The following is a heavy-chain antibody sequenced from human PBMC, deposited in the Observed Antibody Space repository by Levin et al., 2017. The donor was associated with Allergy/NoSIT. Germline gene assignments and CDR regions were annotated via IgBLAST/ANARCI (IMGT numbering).Heavy chain of an antibody. V-gene: IGHV4/OR15-8*01. Sequence: SETLSLTCAVSGGSITSNNWWSWVRQPPGKGLEWIGEIYHNGSASYNPSLKSRVTMSVDKSNNQFSLKLTSVTAADTAVYYCARVPGAMLGPTSWFETWGQGILVTVSS. CDR1: GGSITSNNW. CDR3: ARVPGAMLGPTSWFET. D-gene: IGHD2-2*01. J-gene: IGHJ5*02. CDR2: IYHNGSA.